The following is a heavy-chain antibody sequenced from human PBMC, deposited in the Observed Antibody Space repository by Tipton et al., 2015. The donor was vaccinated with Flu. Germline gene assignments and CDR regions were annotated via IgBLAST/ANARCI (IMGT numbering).Heavy chain of an antibody. J-gene: IGHJ4*02. V-gene: IGHV4-39*07. CDR2: IYYSGST. Sequence: TLSLTCTVSGGSISSGTYHWGWIRQPPGKGLEWIGTIYYSGSTYYNPSLKSRVTISVDTSKSQFSLKVSSVTAADTAIYYCARDPWAVPYYFDYWGQGTLITVSS. CDR3: ARDPWAVPYYFDY. CDR1: GGSISSGTYH. D-gene: IGHD6-6*01.